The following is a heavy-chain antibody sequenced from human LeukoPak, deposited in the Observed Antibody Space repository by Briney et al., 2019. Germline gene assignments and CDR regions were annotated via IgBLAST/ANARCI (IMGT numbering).Heavy chain of an antibody. CDR1: GGSFSGYY. J-gene: IGHJ4*02. D-gene: IGHD3-10*01. CDR2: INHSGST. Sequence: SETLSLTCAVYGGSFSGYYWSWIRQSPGKGLEWIWEINHSGSTNYNPSLKSRVTISVDTSKNQFSLKLSSVTAADTAVYYCARGGGFGELLLDYWGQGTLVTVSS. V-gene: IGHV4-34*01. CDR3: ARGGGFGELLLDY.